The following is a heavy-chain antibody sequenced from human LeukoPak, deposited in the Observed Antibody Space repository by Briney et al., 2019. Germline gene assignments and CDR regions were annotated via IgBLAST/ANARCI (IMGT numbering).Heavy chain of an antibody. CDR3: ARAGVVTMVRGVISY. V-gene: IGHV4-34*01. D-gene: IGHD3-10*01. Sequence: SETLSLTCAVCGGSFSGYYWSWIRQPPGKGLEWIGEINHSGSTNYNPSLKSRVTISVDTSKNQFSLKLSSVTAADTAVYYCARAGVVTMVRGVISYWGQGTLVTVSS. J-gene: IGHJ4*02. CDR2: INHSGST. CDR1: GGSFSGYY.